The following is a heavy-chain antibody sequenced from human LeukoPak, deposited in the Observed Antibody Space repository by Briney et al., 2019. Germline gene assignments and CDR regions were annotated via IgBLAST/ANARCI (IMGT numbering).Heavy chain of an antibody. Sequence: ASVKVSCKASGGTFSSYAISWVRQAPGQGLEWMGGIIPIFGTANYAQKFQGRVTITADESTSTAYMELSSLRSEDTAVYYCAREVGGSYLGGLFDYWGQGTLVTVSS. D-gene: IGHD1-26*01. CDR1: GGTFSSYA. CDR3: AREVGGSYLGGLFDY. J-gene: IGHJ4*02. CDR2: IIPIFGTA. V-gene: IGHV1-69*13.